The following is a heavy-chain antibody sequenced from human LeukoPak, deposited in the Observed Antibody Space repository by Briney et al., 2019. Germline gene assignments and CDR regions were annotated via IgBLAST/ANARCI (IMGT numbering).Heavy chain of an antibody. D-gene: IGHD3-22*01. CDR2: INSDGSST. J-gene: IGHJ4*02. CDR1: GFTFSSYW. Sequence: GGSVRLSCAAYGFTFSSYWMHWVRQAPGKGLVWVSRINSDGSSTSYADSVKGRFTISRDNAKNTLYPQMNSLRAEDTAVYYCARDYYDSSGYRFDYWGQGTLVTVSS. CDR3: ARDYYDSSGYRFDY. V-gene: IGHV3-74*01.